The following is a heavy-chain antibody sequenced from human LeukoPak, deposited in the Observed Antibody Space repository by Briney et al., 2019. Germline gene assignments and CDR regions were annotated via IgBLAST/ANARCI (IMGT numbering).Heavy chain of an antibody. Sequence: GGSLRLSCAASGFSFSSYVMSWVRQAPGTGLEWVSSISSDSIYTVYADSVKGRFTISRDNPKNTLYLQMNSLRAEDTAVYYCGKGRSMLGELSGDYWGQGTLVTVSS. CDR3: GKGRSMLGELSGDY. CDR2: ISSDSIYT. J-gene: IGHJ4*02. V-gene: IGHV3-23*01. CDR1: GFSFSSYV. D-gene: IGHD3-10*02.